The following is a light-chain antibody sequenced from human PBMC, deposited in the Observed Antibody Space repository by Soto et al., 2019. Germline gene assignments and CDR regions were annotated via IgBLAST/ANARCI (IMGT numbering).Light chain of an antibody. Sequence: EIVITHSPATLSFSPVETATLSCRASQSVSNNVAWYQQKPRQAPRLLILGASTRATGIPARFSGSGSGTEFTLSISSLQSEDFAVYYCKQYKEWPPFTFGQGTKVDIK. CDR2: GAS. CDR3: KQYKEWPPFT. V-gene: IGKV3-15*01. CDR1: QSVSNN. J-gene: IGKJ1*01.